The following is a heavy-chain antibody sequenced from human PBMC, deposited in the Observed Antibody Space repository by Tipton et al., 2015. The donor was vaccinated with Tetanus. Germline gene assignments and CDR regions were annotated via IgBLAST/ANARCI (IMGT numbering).Heavy chain of an antibody. Sequence: SPRLSCAAPGFTFSTYWMHWVRQAPGKGLMWVSRINGHGTNTAYADSVKGRFTISRDNAKNTLYLQMNSLRAEDTAVYYCARDSPDILLVPAVWGQGTLVTVSS. CDR3: ARDSPDILLVPAV. CDR2: INGHGTNT. J-gene: IGHJ4*02. V-gene: IGHV3-74*01. D-gene: IGHD2-2*01. CDR1: GFTFSTYW.